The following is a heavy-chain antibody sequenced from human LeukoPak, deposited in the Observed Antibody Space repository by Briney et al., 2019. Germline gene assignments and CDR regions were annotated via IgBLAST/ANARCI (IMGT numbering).Heavy chain of an antibody. Sequence: SETLSLTCTVSNYSITSGYYWGWIRQPPGKGLEWIGSIYHSGTTYYNPSLKSRVTISVDTSKNQFSLKLSSVTAADTAVYYCARVATTTNPPQRPFDYWGQGTLVTVSS. CDR2: IYHSGTT. J-gene: IGHJ4*02. D-gene: IGHD6-25*01. CDR1: NYSITSGYY. CDR3: ARVATTTNPPQRPFDY. V-gene: IGHV4-38-2*02.